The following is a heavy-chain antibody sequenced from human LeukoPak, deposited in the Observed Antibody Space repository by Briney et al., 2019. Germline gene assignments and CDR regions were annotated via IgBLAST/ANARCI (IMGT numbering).Heavy chain of an antibody. J-gene: IGHJ5*02. CDR3: ARGKRTFDP. CDR1: GFTLTGHY. Sequence: GGSLRLSCFASGFTLTGHYMSWIRQAPGKGPEWVSYISSGSYSKYYAHSVKGRVTIYSDNSNNSLYLEMNSLRVEDTGFYYCARGKRTFDPWGQGTLVTVSS. CDR2: ISSGSYSK. V-gene: IGHV3-11*01.